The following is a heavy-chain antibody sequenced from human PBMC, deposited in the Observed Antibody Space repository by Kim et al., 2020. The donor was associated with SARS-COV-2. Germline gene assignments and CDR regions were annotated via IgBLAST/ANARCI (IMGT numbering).Heavy chain of an antibody. V-gene: IGHV4-34*01. J-gene: IGHJ3*02. D-gene: IGHD3-22*01. CDR1: GGSFSGYY. Sequence: SETLSLTCAVYGGSFSGYYWSWIRQPPGKGLEWIGEINHSGSTNYNPSLKSRVTISVDTSKNQFSLKLSSVTAADTAVYYCARGEHPDYYDSSGVTVGVTFDIWFQGTMVTFSS. CDR3: ARGEHPDYYDSSGVTVGVTFDI. CDR2: INHSGST.